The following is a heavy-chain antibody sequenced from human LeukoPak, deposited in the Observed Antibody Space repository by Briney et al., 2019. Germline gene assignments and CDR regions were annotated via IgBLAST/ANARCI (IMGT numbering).Heavy chain of an antibody. D-gene: IGHD6-19*01. CDR3: AGAVAGTVRFDY. CDR1: GFTFSSYG. J-gene: IGHJ4*02. Sequence: PGGSLRLSCAASGFTFSSYGMHWVRQAPGKGLEWVAFMRYDGSNKYYADSVKGRFTISRDNSKNTLYLQMNSLRAEDTAVYYCAGAVAGTVRFDYWGQGTLVTVSS. V-gene: IGHV3-30*02. CDR2: MRYDGSNK.